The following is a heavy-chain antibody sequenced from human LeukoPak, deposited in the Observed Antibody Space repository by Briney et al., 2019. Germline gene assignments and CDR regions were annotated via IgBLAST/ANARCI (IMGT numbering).Heavy chain of an antibody. CDR1: GGSISSSSYY. J-gene: IGHJ4*02. Sequence: PSETLSLTCTVSGGSISSSSYYWGWIRQPPGKGLEWIGSIYYSGSTYYNPSLKSRVTISVDTSKNQFSLKLSSVTAADTAVYYCARTSSGWYKLLFDYWGQGTLVTVSS. D-gene: IGHD6-19*01. CDR2: IYYSGST. V-gene: IGHV4-39*07. CDR3: ARTSSGWYKLLFDY.